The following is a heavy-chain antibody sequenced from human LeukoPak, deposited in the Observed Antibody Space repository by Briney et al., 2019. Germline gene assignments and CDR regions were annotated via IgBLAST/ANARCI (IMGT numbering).Heavy chain of an antibody. CDR2: IIPIFGTA. J-gene: IGHJ4*02. CDR1: GGTFSSYA. Sequence: SVKVSCKASGGTFSSYAISWVRQAPGQGLEWMGGIIPIFGTANYAQKFQVRVTITTDESTSTAYMELSSLRSEDTAVCYCARDGGYSSSSWFDYWGQGTLVTVSS. V-gene: IGHV1-69*05. CDR3: ARDGGYSSSSWFDY. D-gene: IGHD6-6*01.